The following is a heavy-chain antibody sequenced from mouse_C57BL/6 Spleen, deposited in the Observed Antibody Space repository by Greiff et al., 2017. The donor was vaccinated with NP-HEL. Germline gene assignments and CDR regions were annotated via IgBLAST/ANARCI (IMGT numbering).Heavy chain of an antibody. J-gene: IGHJ1*03. CDR3: ARSTVVGRYFDV. Sequence: EVQLQQSGPELVKPGASVKISCKASGYTFTDYYMNWVKQSHGKSLEWIGDINPNNGGTSYNQKFKGKATLTVDKSSSTAYMELRSLTSEDSAVYCGARSTVVGRYFDVWGKGTTVTVSS. CDR1: GYTFTDYY. CDR2: INPNNGGT. V-gene: IGHV1-26*01. D-gene: IGHD1-1*01.